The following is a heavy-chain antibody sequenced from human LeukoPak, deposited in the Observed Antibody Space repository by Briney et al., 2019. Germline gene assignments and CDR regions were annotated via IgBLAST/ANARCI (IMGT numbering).Heavy chain of an antibody. CDR3: ARDRLEYYYYYGMDV. J-gene: IGHJ6*02. D-gene: IGHD3-3*01. CDR1: GGSISSSSYY. Sequence: SETLSLTCTVSGGSISSSSYYWGWIRQPPGKGLEWIGSIYYSGSTYYNPSLKSRVTISVDTSKNQFSLKLSSVTAADTAVYYCARDRLEYYYYYGMDVWGQGTTVTVSS. V-gene: IGHV4-39*07. CDR2: IYYSGST.